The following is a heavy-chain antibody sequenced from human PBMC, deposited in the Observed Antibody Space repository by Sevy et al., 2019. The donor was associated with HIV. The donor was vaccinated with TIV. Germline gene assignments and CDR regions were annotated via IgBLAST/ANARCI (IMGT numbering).Heavy chain of an antibody. CDR1: GYSFTSYW. V-gene: IGHV5-51*01. Sequence: GESLKISCNGSGYSFTSYWIGWVRQMPGKGLEWMGIIYPGDSDTRYSPSFQGQVTISADKSISTAYLQWSSLKASDTAMYYCATTVAAAGTNFDYWGQGTLVTVSS. CDR3: ATTVAAAGTNFDY. J-gene: IGHJ4*02. CDR2: IYPGDSDT. D-gene: IGHD6-13*01.